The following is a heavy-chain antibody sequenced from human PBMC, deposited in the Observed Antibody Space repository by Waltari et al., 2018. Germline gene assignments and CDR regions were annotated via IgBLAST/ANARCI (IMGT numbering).Heavy chain of an antibody. D-gene: IGHD3-10*01. CDR1: GFTFNTYW. V-gene: IGHV3-74*01. CDR2: INSEGNLI. J-gene: IGHJ4*02. Sequence: EVQLVESGGGLVRPGGSLRLSCAASGFTFNTYWMHWVRQAPGKGLVWVVRINSEGNLISYAASVKGRFAISRDNAKNTLYLQMNGLRAEDTAVYYCARGGGSLDYWGQGTQVTVSS. CDR3: ARGGGSLDY.